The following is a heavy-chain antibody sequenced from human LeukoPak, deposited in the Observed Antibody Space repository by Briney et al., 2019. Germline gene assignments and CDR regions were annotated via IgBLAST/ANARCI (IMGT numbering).Heavy chain of an antibody. J-gene: IGHJ6*02. CDR2: MNPNSGNT. Sequence: ASVKVSCKASGYTFTSYGISWVRQATGQGLEWMGWMNPNSGNTGYAQKFQGRVTMTRNTSISTAYMELSSLRSEDTAVYYCASLAGGSYYYYGMDVWGQGTTVTVSS. D-gene: IGHD3-16*01. CDR3: ASLAGGSYYYYGMDV. CDR1: GYTFTSYG. V-gene: IGHV1-8*02.